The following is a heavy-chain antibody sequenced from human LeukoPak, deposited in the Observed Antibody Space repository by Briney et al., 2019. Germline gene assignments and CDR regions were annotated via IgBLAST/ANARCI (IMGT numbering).Heavy chain of an antibody. V-gene: IGHV4-59*08. CDR2: IHYSGST. CDR1: GDSITNNY. J-gene: IGHJ4*02. Sequence: SETLSLTCAVSGDSITNNYWSWIRQPPGKGLEWIGYIHYSGSTYYNPSLKSRVTISIDTSKKQLSLELSSVTAADTAVYFCARGYSYVYPTHYDYWGQGTLVTVSS. CDR3: ARGYSYVYPTHYDY. D-gene: IGHD5-18*01.